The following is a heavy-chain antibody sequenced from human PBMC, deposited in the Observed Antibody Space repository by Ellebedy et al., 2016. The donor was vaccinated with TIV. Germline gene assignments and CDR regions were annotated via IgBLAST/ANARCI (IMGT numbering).Heavy chain of an antibody. Sequence: AASVKVSCKASGDTFSNYAITWVRQAPGQGLEWMAMIIPFLDITNYAQNFRDRVTITADRSTSTAYMELGSLRSEDTAVYYCARDCSTHYYPDAFDVWGQGALVSVSS. J-gene: IGHJ3*01. CDR1: GDTFSNYA. V-gene: IGHV1-69*04. D-gene: IGHD3-22*01. CDR3: ARDCSTHYYPDAFDV. CDR2: IIPFLDIT.